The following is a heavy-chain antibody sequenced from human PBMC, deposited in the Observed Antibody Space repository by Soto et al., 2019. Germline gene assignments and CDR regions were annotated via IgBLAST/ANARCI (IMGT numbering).Heavy chain of an antibody. Sequence: ASVKVSCKASGYTFTSYGIIWVRQAPGQGLEWMGWISAYNGNTNYAQKLQGRVTMTTDTSTSTAYMELRSLRSDDTAVYYCARDTLLPLDDAFDIWGQGTMVTVSS. CDR2: ISAYNGNT. CDR1: GYTFTSYG. V-gene: IGHV1-18*01. CDR3: ARDTLLPLDDAFDI. J-gene: IGHJ3*02.